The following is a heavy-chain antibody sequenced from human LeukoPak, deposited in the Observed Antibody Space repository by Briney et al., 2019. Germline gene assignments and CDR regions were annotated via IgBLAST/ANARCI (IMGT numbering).Heavy chain of an antibody. V-gene: IGHV3-33*06. Sequence: GGSLRLSCAASGFTFSSYGMHWVRQAPGKGLEWVAVIWYDGSNKYYADSVKGRFTISRDNSKNTLYLQMNSLRAEDTAVYYCAKEGYSSSWWGGAFDIWGQGTMVAVSS. CDR3: AKEGYSSSWWGGAFDI. D-gene: IGHD6-13*01. J-gene: IGHJ3*02. CDR2: IWYDGSNK. CDR1: GFTFSSYG.